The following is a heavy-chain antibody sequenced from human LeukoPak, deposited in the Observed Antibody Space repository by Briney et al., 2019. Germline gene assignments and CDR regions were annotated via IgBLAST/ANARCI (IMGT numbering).Heavy chain of an antibody. CDR2: TYYSASM. CDR3: ARRGAHYDGSGTYYNEVFDI. J-gene: IGHJ3*02. Sequence: SETLSLTCSVSGGSINTNKYHWGWIRQAPGKGLEWIGNTYYSASMLYNPSLKSRVIIYIDTPKNQFSLKLSSVTAADTAVYYCARRGAHYDGSGTYYNEVFDIWGQGTMVTLSS. V-gene: IGHV4-39*01. D-gene: IGHD3-10*01. CDR1: GGSINTNKYH.